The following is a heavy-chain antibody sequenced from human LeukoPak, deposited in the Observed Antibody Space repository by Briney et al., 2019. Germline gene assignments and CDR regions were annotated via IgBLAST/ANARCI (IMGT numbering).Heavy chain of an antibody. J-gene: IGHJ4*02. CDR1: GFTFSSYW. D-gene: IGHD5-18*01. CDR3: ARDAPRYSYDQNLDY. CDR2: IKQDGSEK. V-gene: IGHV3-7*01. Sequence: GGSLRLSCAASGFTFSSYWMSWVRQAPGKGLEWVANIKQDGSEKYYVDSVKGRFTISRDNAKNSLYLQMNSLRAEDTAVYYCARDAPRYSYDQNLDYWGQGTLVTVSS.